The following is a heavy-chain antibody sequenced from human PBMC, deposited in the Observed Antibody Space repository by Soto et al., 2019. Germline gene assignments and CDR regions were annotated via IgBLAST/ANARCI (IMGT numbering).Heavy chain of an antibody. Sequence: GASVKVSCKASGYIFTDYYMHWVRQAPGQGLEWMGRINPNSGGTNYAQKFQGRVTMTRDTSISTAYTELRSLRSDDTAVYYCARRVYGYSYADWGQGTLVTVSS. D-gene: IGHD5-18*01. CDR3: ARRVYGYSYAD. J-gene: IGHJ4*02. CDR1: GYIFTDYY. CDR2: INPNSGGT. V-gene: IGHV1-2*06.